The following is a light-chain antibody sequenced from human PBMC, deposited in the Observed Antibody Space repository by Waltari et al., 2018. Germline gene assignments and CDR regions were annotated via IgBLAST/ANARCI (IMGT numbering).Light chain of an antibody. CDR3: HQYGSSPLS. J-gene: IGKJ4*01. CDR2: GAI. V-gene: IGKV3-20*01. Sequence: EIVLTQYPGPLSLSPGERATLSCRASQTVTSNHLAWYQQKPGQPPRLLVFGAIYRATGIPDRFSGSGSGTDFTLTISRLEPEDFAVYYCHQYGSSPLSFGGGTRVEIK. CDR1: QTVTSNH.